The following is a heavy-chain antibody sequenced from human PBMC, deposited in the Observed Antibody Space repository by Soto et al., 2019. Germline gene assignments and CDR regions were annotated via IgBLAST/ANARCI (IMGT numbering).Heavy chain of an antibody. CDR1: GGSISSGGYY. CDR3: AALIWFGAWYYYGMDV. CDR2: IYYSGST. D-gene: IGHD3-10*01. V-gene: IGHV4-31*03. Sequence: SETLSLTCTVSGGSISSGGYYWSWIRQHPGKGLEWIGYIYYSGSTYYNPSLKSRVTKSVDTSKNQFSLKLSFVTAADTAVYYCAALIWFGAWYYYGMDVWGQGTTVTVSS. J-gene: IGHJ6*02.